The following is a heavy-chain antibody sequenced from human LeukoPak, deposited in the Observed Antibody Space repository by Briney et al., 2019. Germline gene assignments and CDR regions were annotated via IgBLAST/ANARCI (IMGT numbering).Heavy chain of an antibody. Sequence: SDTLSLPCTVSGASISSTTYYWGWIRQPPRKVVEWIASSYYSGSIYYNPPLKSRVTISVDTSKNQFSLKLSSVTAADTAVYYCARHKYSSGWPPEGAFDIWGQGKMVTVSS. J-gene: IGHJ3*02. D-gene: IGHD6-19*01. CDR3: ARHKYSSGWPPEGAFDI. CDR2: SYYSGSI. V-gene: IGHV4-39*01. CDR1: GASISSTTYY.